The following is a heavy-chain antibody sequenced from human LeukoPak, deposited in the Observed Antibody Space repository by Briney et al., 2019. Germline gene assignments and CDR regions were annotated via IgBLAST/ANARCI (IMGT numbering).Heavy chain of an antibody. CDR1: GFTFSSYG. Sequence: PGGSLRLSCAASGFTFSSYGMHWVRQAPGKGLEWVAFIRYDGSNKYYADSVKGRFTISRDNSKSTLYLQMNSLRAEDTAVYYCAKDDDSSGYYLDYWGQGTLVTVSS. V-gene: IGHV3-30*02. D-gene: IGHD3-22*01. CDR2: IRYDGSNK. J-gene: IGHJ4*02. CDR3: AKDDDSSGYYLDY.